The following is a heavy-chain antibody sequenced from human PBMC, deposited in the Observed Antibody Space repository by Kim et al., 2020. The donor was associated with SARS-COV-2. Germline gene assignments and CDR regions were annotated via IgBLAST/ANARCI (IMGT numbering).Heavy chain of an antibody. CDR3: ARDGDDFSDYRGKYYGMDV. Sequence: SETLSLTCTVSGGSIRSYFWSWIRQPAGKGLEWIGRIYTSGNTNYNPSLKSRVSMSVDTSKNQNSLTLTSVTAADTAVYYCARDGDDFSDYRGKYYGMDVWGQGTTVTVSS. CDR1: GGSIRSYF. V-gene: IGHV4-4*07. CDR2: IYTSGNT. D-gene: IGHD4-17*01. J-gene: IGHJ6*02.